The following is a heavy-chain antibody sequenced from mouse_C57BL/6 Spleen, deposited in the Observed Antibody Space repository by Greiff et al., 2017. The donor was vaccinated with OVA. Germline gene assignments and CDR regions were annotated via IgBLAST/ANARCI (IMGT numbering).Heavy chain of an antibody. CDR3: ARRGVYYYGFDY. CDR1: GYTFTSYW. D-gene: IGHD1-1*01. V-gene: IGHV1-55*01. CDR2: IYPGSGST. Sequence: QVQLQQPGAELVKPGASVKMSCKASGYTFTSYWIPWVKQRPGQGLEWIGDIYPGSGSTNYNEKFTSKATLTVDTSSSTAYMQLSSLTSEDSAVYYCARRGVYYYGFDYWGQGTTLTVSS. J-gene: IGHJ2*01.